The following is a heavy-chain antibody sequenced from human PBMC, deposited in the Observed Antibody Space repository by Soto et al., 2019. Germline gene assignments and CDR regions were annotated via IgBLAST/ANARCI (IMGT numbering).Heavy chain of an antibody. CDR2: INAGNGNT. CDR1: GYTFTSYA. CDR3: ARDGHLDYPRDAFDI. D-gene: IGHD3-16*01. V-gene: IGHV1-3*01. Sequence: QVQLVQSGAEVKKPGASVKVSCKASGYTFTSYAMHWVRQAPGQRLEWMGWINAGNGNTKYSQKLQGRVTITRDTSASTAYMELSSLRSEDTAVYYCARDGHLDYPRDAFDIWGQGTMVTVSS. J-gene: IGHJ3*02.